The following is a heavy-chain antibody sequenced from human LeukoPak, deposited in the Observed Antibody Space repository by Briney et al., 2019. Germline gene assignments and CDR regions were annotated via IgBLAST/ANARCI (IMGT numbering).Heavy chain of an antibody. Sequence: GGSLRLSCAASGFTFSDHYMIWIRQAPGKGLEWVSYISSSGSTIYYADSVKGRFTISRDNAKNSLCLQMNSLRAEDTAVYYCARAYDYVRNYYYMDVWGKGTTVTVSS. CDR2: ISSSGSTI. CDR3: ARAYDYVRNYYYMDV. D-gene: IGHD3-16*01. CDR1: GFTFSDHY. V-gene: IGHV3-11*04. J-gene: IGHJ6*03.